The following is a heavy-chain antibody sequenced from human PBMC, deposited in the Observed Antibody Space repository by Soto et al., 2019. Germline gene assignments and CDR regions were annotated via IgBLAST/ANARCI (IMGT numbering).Heavy chain of an antibody. J-gene: IGHJ4*02. D-gene: IGHD6-19*01. CDR1: GFTFSSYG. Sequence: QVQLVESGGGVVQPGRSLRLSCAASGFTFSSYGMHWVRQAPGKGLEWVAVISYDGSNKYYADSVKGRFTISRDNSKNTLYLQMNSLRAEDTAVYYCAKGGLDSSGWGFDYWGQGTLVTVSS. CDR3: AKGGLDSSGWGFDY. V-gene: IGHV3-30*18. CDR2: ISYDGSNK.